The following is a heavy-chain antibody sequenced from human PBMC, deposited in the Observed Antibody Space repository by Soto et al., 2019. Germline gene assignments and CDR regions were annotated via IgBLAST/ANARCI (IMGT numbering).Heavy chain of an antibody. Sequence: PSETLSLTCAVYGGSFSGYYWSWIRQHPGKGLEWIGFIYYSGNTYYNPSLKSRVTMSVDTSKNQFSLKLTSVTAVDTAVYYCARSIAVAGTGSCWFDPWGQGTLVTVSS. CDR2: IYYSGNT. V-gene: IGHV4-34*10. CDR1: GGSFSGYY. D-gene: IGHD6-19*01. CDR3: ARSIAVAGTGSCWFDP. J-gene: IGHJ5*02.